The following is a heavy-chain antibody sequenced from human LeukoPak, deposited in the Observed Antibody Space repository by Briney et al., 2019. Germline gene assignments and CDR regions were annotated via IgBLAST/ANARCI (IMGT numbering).Heavy chain of an antibody. CDR1: GYTFTSYG. CDR3: ARDRPSEELDY. CDR2: ISAYNGNT. D-gene: IGHD3-10*01. J-gene: IGHJ4*02. Sequence: GASVNVSCKASGYTFTSYGISWVRQAPGQGCEWMGWISAYNGNTNYAQKLQGRVTMTTDTSTSTAYMELRSLRSDDTAVYYCARDRPSEELDYWGQGTLVTVSS. V-gene: IGHV1-18*04.